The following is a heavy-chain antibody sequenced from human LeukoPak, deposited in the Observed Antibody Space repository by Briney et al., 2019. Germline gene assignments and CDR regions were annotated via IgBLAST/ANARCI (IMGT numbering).Heavy chain of an antibody. J-gene: IGHJ5*02. V-gene: IGHV4-34*01. Sequence: SETLSPTCAVYGGSFSGYYWSWIRQPPGKGLEWIGEINHSGSTNYNPSLKSRVTISVDTSKNQFSLKLSSVTAADTAVYYCARGDRYCSSTSCYLALGRGWFDPWGQGTLVTVSS. CDR2: INHSGST. D-gene: IGHD2-2*01. CDR3: ARGDRYCSSTSCYLALGRGWFDP. CDR1: GGSFSGYY.